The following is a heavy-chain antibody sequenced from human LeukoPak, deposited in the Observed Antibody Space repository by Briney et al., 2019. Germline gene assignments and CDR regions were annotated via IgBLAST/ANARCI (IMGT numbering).Heavy chain of an antibody. J-gene: IGHJ5*02. Sequence: GGSLRLSCAASGFIFSSYGMHWVRQAPGKGLEWVAVISYDGSNKYYADSVKGRFTISRDNSKNTLYLQMNSLRAEDTAVYYCAKRFGYNWFDPWGQGTLVTVSS. D-gene: IGHD3-16*01. CDR1: GFIFSSYG. V-gene: IGHV3-30*18. CDR3: AKRFGYNWFDP. CDR2: ISYDGSNK.